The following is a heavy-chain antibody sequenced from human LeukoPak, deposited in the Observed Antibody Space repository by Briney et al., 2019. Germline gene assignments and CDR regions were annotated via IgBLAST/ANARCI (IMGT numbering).Heavy chain of an antibody. J-gene: IGHJ6*04. Sequence: PSETLSLTCAVYGGSFSGYYWSWISQPRGKGLEWIGEINHSGSTNYNPSLKSRVTISVDTSKNQFSLKLSSVTAADTAVYYCARGPNYILTGYYKGGPYYYYGMDVWGKGTTVTVSS. D-gene: IGHD3-9*01. CDR2: INHSGST. CDR1: GGSFSGYY. V-gene: IGHV4-34*01. CDR3: ARGPNYILTGYYKGGPYYYYGMDV.